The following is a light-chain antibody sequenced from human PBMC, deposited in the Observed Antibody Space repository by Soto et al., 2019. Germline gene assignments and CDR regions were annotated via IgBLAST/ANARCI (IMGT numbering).Light chain of an antibody. CDR2: LGS. CDR3: VQLLQTPYT. J-gene: IGKJ2*01. Sequence: DIVMTQSPLSLPVTPGEPASISCRSSQSLLHSNGYKYLNWYLQKPGQSPQLLIHLGSNRASGVPDRFSGSASGTDFTLKISRVEAEDVGVYYCVQLLQTPYTFGHGTKLDIK. V-gene: IGKV2-28*01. CDR1: QSLLHSNGYKY.